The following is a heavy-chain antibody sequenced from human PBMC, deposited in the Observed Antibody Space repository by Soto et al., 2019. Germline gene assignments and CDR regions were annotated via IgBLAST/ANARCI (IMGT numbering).Heavy chain of an antibody. V-gene: IGHV4-59*01. CDR2: IYYSGST. J-gene: IGHJ6*02. CDR1: GGSISSYY. CDR3: ARVPGIAVAGTGVFYYYYGMDV. D-gene: IGHD6-19*01. Sequence: LSLTCTVSGGSISSYYWSWIRQPPGKGLEWIGYIYYSGSTNYNPSLKSRVTISVDTSKNQFSLKLSSVTAADTAVYYCARVPGIAVAGTGVFYYYYGMDVWGQGTTVTVPS.